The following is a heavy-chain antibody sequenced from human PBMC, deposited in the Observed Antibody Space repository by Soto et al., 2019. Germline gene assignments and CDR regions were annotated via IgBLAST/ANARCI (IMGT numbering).Heavy chain of an antibody. Sequence: GGSLRLSCAASGFTFSSYWMHWVRQAPGKGLVWVSRINSDGSSTSYADSVKGRFTISRDNAKNTLYLQMNSLRAEDTAVYYCARALGYCSGGSCSPPIXYYGMDVWGQGTTVTVSS. CDR2: INSDGSST. CDR1: GFTFSSYW. CDR3: ARALGYCSGGSCSPPIXYYGMDV. J-gene: IGHJ6*02. D-gene: IGHD2-15*01. V-gene: IGHV3-74*01.